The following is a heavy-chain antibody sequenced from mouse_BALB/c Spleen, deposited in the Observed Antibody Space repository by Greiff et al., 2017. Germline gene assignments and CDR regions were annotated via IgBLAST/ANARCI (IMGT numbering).Heavy chain of an antibody. Sequence: EVQLQQSGAELVRPGALVKLSCKASGFNIKDYYMHWVKQRPEQGLEWIGWIDPENGNTIYDPKFQGKASITADTSSNTAYLQLSSLTSEDTAVYYCARGYYGSSYNWFAYWGQGTLVTVSA. CDR3: ARGYYGSSYNWFAY. V-gene: IGHV14-1*02. CDR1: GFNIKDYY. J-gene: IGHJ3*01. D-gene: IGHD1-1*01. CDR2: IDPENGNT.